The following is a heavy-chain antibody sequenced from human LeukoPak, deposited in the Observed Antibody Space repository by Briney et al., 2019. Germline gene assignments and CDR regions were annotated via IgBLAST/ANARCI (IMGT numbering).Heavy chain of an antibody. CDR2: VYKNAIT. CDR1: GFTVSSNY. CDR3: ARSLRVRGVPDYMDV. D-gene: IGHD3-10*01. Sequence: PGGSLRLSCAASGFTVSSNYTTWVRQAPGKGLEWVSVVYKNAITYYADTVKGRFTNSRDNSKNTLYLQMNSLRADDTAVYYCARSLRVRGVPDYMDVWGKGTTVTISS. J-gene: IGHJ6*03. V-gene: IGHV3-53*01.